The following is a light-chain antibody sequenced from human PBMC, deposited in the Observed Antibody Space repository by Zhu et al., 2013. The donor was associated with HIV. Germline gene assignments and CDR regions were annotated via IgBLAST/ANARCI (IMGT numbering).Light chain of an antibody. CDR3: CSYAGRSTYA. Sequence: QSALTQPASVSGSPGQSITISCTGSTSDVGSYNGVSWYQQNPGKVPKVLIYEGSQRPSGVSHRFSGSKSGNTASLTISGLQAEDEADYYCCSYAGRSTYAFGSGTKVTVL. CDR1: TSDVGSYNG. CDR2: EGS. V-gene: IGLV2-23*01. J-gene: IGLJ1*01.